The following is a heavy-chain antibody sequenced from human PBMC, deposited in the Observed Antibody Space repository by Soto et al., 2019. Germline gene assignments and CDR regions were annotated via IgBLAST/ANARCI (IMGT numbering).Heavy chain of an antibody. CDR3: ARHRKVERATITDLEACDI. Sequence: PCQSLKISREGSGYSITSYWISWVRQMPGPGPDSMGRIDPSDSYTNYSPSLKGHGTISADKSISTAYLQWSSLKASDTAMYYCARHRKVERATITDLEACDIWGQGTMDT. V-gene: IGHV5-10-1*01. J-gene: IGHJ3*02. CDR1: GYSITSYW. D-gene: IGHD5-12*01. CDR2: IDPSDSYT.